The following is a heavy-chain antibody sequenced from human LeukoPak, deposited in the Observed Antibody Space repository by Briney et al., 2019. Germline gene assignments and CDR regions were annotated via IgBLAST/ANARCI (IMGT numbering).Heavy chain of an antibody. CDR3: ARHKSFDYLSPIDP. V-gene: IGHV4-39*01. J-gene: IGHJ5*02. CDR2: IYYTGST. D-gene: IGHD3-9*01. Sequence: PSETLCLTCAVSGGSVSSSRYYSGWVRQPPGEGLEWIVSIYYTGSTYYKTSLKSRVTISVKASKNQISLKLSSVTAADTAVYFCARHKSFDYLSPIDPWGQGTLVTVSS. CDR1: GGSVSSSRYY.